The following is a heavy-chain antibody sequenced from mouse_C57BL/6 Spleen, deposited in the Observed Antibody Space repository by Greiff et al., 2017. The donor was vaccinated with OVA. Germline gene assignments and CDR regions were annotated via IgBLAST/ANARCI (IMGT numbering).Heavy chain of an antibody. CDR2: INPTNGTT. V-gene: IGHV1-39*01. CDR3: SRSDDYRYYFDY. Sequence: VQLQQSGPELVKPGASVKISCKASGYSFTDYYMNWVKQSNGQSLEWIGVINPTNGTTSYNQKFKGKATLTVDQSSSTAYMQLNSLTSEDSAVYYCSRSDDYRYYFDYWGQGTTLTVSS. D-gene: IGHD2-4*01. CDR1: GYSFTDYY. J-gene: IGHJ2*01.